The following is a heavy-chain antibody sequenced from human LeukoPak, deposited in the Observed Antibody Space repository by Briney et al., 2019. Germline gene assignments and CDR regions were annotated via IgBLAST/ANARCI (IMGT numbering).Heavy chain of an antibody. CDR1: GYTFINYY. D-gene: IGHD5-18*01. J-gene: IGHJ4*02. Sequence: ASVKVSCKASGYTFINYYMHWVRQAPGQGLEWMGIINPSGGSAYYAQRFQGRVTMTSDVSTSTFHMELSSLRSEDTAVYYCARPVDTASLVNWGQGTLVTVSS. CDR3: ARPVDTASLVN. CDR2: INPSGGSA. V-gene: IGHV1-46*01.